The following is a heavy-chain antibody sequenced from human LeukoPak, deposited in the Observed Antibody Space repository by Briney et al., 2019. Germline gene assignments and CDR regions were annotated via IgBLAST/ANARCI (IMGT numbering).Heavy chain of an antibody. CDR1: GFTFSSYA. CDR2: ISGSGGST. Sequence: GGSLRLSCAASGFTFSSYAMSWVRQAPGKGLEWVSAISGSGGSTYYADSVKGRFTISRDNSKNTLYLQMNSLRAEDKAVYYCAKFPTRGVKYYFDYWGQGTLVTVSS. CDR3: AKFPTRGVKYYFDY. V-gene: IGHV3-23*01. D-gene: IGHD3-10*01. J-gene: IGHJ4*02.